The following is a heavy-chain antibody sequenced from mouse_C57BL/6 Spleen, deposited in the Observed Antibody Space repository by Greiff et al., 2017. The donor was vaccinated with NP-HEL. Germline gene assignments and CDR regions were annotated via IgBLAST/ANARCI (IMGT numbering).Heavy chain of an antibody. J-gene: IGHJ2*01. CDR2: IDPSDSYT. D-gene: IGHD3-3*01. CDR1: GYTFTSYW. V-gene: IGHV1-59*01. CDR3: ARKGLG. Sequence: QVQLQQPGAELVRPGTSVKLSCKASGYTFTSYWMHWVKQRPGQGLEWIGVIDPSDSYTNYNQKFKGKATLTVDTSSSTAYMQLSSLTSEDSAVYYCARKGLGWGQGTTLTVSS.